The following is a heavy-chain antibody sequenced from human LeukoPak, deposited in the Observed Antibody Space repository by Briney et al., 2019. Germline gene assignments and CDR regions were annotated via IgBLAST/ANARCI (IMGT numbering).Heavy chain of an antibody. CDR2: FTPSGGT. D-gene: IGHD5-24*01. V-gene: IGHV1-2*02. Sequence: ASVKVSCKASGYTFTSYAIHWVRQAPGQGLEWMGCFTPSGGTNYPQKLQGRVAITCDTSITTAYMDLSRLTSDDTAVYYCARDRYGDGFAHLDYWGQGALVTVSS. CDR3: ARDRYGDGFAHLDY. CDR1: GYTFTSYA. J-gene: IGHJ4*02.